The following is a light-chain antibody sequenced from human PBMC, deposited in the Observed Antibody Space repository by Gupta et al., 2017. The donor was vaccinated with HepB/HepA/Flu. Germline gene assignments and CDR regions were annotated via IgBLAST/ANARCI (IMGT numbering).Light chain of an antibody. CDR2: DVT. CDR3: SSYTRTSTLI. Sequence: QSALTQPASVSGSPAQSITISCLGTSSDIGGSNFVSWYPQHAGRAPKLMIYDVTNRPSGVSDRLSGSKSGNTASLIISGLQAEDEADYYCSSYTRTSTLIFGGGTKVTVL. J-gene: IGLJ2*01. V-gene: IGLV2-14*03. CDR1: SSDIGGSNF.